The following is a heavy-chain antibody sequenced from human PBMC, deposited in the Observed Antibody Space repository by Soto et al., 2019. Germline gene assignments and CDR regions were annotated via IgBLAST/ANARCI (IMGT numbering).Heavy chain of an antibody. CDR3: ARSGSSSWYSRWFDP. CDR2: IYHSGST. D-gene: IGHD6-13*01. J-gene: IGHJ5*02. V-gene: IGHV4-4*02. Sequence: SETLSLTCAVSSGSISSSNWWSWVRQPPGKGLEWIGEIYHSGSTNYNPSLKSRVTISVDKSKNQFSLKLSSVTAADTAVYYCARSGSSSWYSRWFDPWGQGTLVTVSS. CDR1: SGSISSSNW.